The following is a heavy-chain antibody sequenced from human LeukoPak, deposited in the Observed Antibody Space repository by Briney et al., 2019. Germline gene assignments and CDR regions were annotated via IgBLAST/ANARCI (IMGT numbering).Heavy chain of an antibody. D-gene: IGHD6-13*01. J-gene: IGHJ2*01. CDR1: GYTFTGYY. Sequence: GASVKVSCKASGYTFTGYYIHWVRQAPGQGLEWMGWINPNSGGTNYAQKFQGRVTMTRDTSISTAYMEVSRLTSDDTAVYYCASGAAAGTADWYFDLWCRGTLVTVSS. V-gene: IGHV1-2*02. CDR2: INPNSGGT. CDR3: ASGAAAGTADWYFDL.